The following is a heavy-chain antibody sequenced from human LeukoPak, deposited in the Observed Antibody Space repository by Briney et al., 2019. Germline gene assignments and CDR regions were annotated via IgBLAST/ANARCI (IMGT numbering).Heavy chain of an antibody. J-gene: IGHJ4*02. D-gene: IGHD3-10*01. CDR1: GFTFSSYG. Sequence: QTGGSLRLSCAASGFTFSSYGMHWVRQAPGKGLEWVAFIRYDGSNKYYADSVKGRFTISRDNSKNTLYLQMNSLRAEDTAVYYCAKDQRSGSSLVDYWGQGTLVTVSS. CDR2: IRYDGSNK. V-gene: IGHV3-30*02. CDR3: AKDQRSGSSLVDY.